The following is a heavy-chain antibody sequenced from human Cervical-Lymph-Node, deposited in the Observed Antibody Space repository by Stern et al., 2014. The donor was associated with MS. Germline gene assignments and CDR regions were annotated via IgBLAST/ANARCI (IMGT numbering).Heavy chain of an antibody. D-gene: IGHD5-12*01. CDR2: ISSSGDTI. CDR3: VRGWEPRQDGPSGHDYDAFDI. V-gene: IGHV3-11*01. CDR1: GFTFRDSY. Sequence: VQLVESGGGLVKPGGSLRLSCAASGFTFRDSYMTWIRQPPGKGLAWVSYISSSGDTIKYAESVKGRFTVSRDNAKNSLSLQMSSLRVEDTAVYYCVRGWEPRQDGPSGHDYDAFDIWGQGTMVTVSS. J-gene: IGHJ3*02.